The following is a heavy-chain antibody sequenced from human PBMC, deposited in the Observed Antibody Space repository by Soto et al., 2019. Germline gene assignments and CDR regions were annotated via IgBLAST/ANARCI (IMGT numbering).Heavy chain of an antibody. V-gene: IGHV3-30*18. CDR3: AKRDYGDYGPH. CDR2: ISKDGSNK. D-gene: IGHD4-17*01. J-gene: IGHJ4*02. CDR1: GFTFSSYG. Sequence: QVQLVVSGGGVVQPGRSLRLSCAASGFTFSSYGMHWVRQAPGRGLEWVAVISKDGSNKYYVDSVKGRFTISRDNSKNTLYLQMNSMRPEDTAVYYCAKRDYGDYGPHWGQGTLVTVSS.